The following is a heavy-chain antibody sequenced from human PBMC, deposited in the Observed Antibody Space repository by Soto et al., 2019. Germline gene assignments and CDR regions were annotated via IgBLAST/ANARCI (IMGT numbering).Heavy chain of an antibody. Sequence: ASVKVSCKASGYTFTSYYMHWVRQAPGQGLEWMGIINPSGGSTSYAQKFQGRVTMTRDTSTSTVYMELSSLRSEDTAVYYCASDQGGYDILTGAYYYYGMDVWGQGTTVTVSS. CDR1: GYTFTSYY. J-gene: IGHJ6*02. D-gene: IGHD3-9*01. CDR3: ASDQGGYDILTGAYYYYGMDV. V-gene: IGHV1-46*01. CDR2: INPSGGST.